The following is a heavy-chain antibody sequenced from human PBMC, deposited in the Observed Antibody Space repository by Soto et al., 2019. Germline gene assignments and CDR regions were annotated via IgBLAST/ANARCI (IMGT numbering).Heavy chain of an antibody. CDR2: IYYSGST. J-gene: IGHJ4*02. V-gene: IGHV4-61*01. Sequence: QVQLQESGPGLVKPSETLSLTCTVSGGSVSSGSYYWSWIRQPPGKGLEWIGYIYYSGSTNYNPSLKSRVTISVDTSKNQFSLKLSSVIAADTAVYYCARSSLFRVDYWGQGTLVTVSS. CDR1: GGSVSSGSYY. CDR3: ARSSLFRVDY. D-gene: IGHD6-19*01.